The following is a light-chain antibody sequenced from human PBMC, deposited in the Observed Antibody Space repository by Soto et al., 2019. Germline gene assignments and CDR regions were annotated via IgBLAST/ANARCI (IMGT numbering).Light chain of an antibody. CDR2: DAS. J-gene: IGKJ5*01. Sequence: DIQMTQSPSSLSASVGARVTITCQASQDIKHYLNWYQHRPGKAPKLLIYDASNLETGVPSRFSGGGSGTDFTFTISSLQPEDIATYYCQQFDNLPITFGQGTRLEIK. V-gene: IGKV1-33*01. CDR3: QQFDNLPIT. CDR1: QDIKHY.